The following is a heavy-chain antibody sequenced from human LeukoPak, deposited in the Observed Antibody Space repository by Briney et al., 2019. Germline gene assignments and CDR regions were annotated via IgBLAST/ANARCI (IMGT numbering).Heavy chain of an antibody. CDR3: ARGWYSSSWYRWFDP. V-gene: IGHV4-34*01. Sequence: SETLSLTCAVYGGSFSGCYWSWIRQPPEKGLEWIGEINHSGSTNYNPSLKSRVTISVDTSKNQFSLKLSSVTAADTAVYYCARGWYSSSWYRWFDPWGQGTLVTVSS. D-gene: IGHD6-13*01. CDR1: GGSFSGCY. CDR2: INHSGST. J-gene: IGHJ5*02.